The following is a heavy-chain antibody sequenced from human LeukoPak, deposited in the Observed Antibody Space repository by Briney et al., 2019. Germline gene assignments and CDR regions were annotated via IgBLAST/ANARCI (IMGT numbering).Heavy chain of an antibody. J-gene: IGHJ6*02. Sequence: SETLSLTCTVSGGSFSSADYYGTWIRHPPGRALEWIGYIYHTGSNNYKYSLKSRVTISLDTSKNRFSLRLTSMTAADTAIYYCARGRSNYYGMDVWGQGTTVTVSS. V-gene: IGHV4-61*03. CDR2: IYHTGSN. CDR3: ARGRSNYYGMDV. D-gene: IGHD1-26*01. CDR1: GGSFSSADYY.